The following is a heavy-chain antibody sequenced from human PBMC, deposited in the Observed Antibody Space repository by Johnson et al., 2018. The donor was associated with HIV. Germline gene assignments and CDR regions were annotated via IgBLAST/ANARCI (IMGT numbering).Heavy chain of an antibody. CDR3: AREGSFLGSFDI. D-gene: IGHD2/OR15-2a*01. Sequence: VQLVESGGGLVQPGGSLRLSCAASGFTFSSYWMAWVRQAPGKGLEWVANMNQDGSKKCYVDSLRGRFTISRDNAKNSLSLQMTSLRAEDTASYYCAREGSFLGSFDIWGQGTMVTVSS. CDR2: MNQDGSKK. V-gene: IGHV3-7*04. CDR1: GFTFSSYW. J-gene: IGHJ3*02.